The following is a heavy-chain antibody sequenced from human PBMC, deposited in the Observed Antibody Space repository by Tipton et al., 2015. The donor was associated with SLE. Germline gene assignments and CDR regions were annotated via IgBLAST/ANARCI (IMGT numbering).Heavy chain of an antibody. Sequence: SLRLSCAASGFSFSSYAMSWVRQAPGKGLEWVSTIGGSGTTTYYADSVKGRFTISRDNSKNTLFLQMSSLRAEDTALYYCAKARLGELSLYGFDIWGQGTMVTVSS. CDR3: AKARLGELSLYGFDI. V-gene: IGHV3-23*01. CDR1: GFSFSSYA. D-gene: IGHD3-16*02. J-gene: IGHJ3*02. CDR2: IGGSGTTT.